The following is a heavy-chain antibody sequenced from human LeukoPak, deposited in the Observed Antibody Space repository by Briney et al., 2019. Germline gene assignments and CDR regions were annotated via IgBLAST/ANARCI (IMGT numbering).Heavy chain of an antibody. D-gene: IGHD6-19*01. CDR1: GGTFSSYA. Sequence: SVKVSCKASGGTFSSYAISWVRQAPGQGLEWMGGIIPIFGTANYAQKFQGRVTITADESTSTAYMELSSLRSEDTAVYYCARGPLGYSSGWYLAFDIWGQGTMVTVSS. CDR2: IIPIFGTA. CDR3: ARGPLGYSSGWYLAFDI. J-gene: IGHJ3*02. V-gene: IGHV1-69*13.